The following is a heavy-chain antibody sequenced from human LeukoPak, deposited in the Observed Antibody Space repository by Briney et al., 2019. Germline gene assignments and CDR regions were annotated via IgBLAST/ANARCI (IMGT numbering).Heavy chain of an antibody. CDR1: GFTFSTYV. CDR2: ISGSGGNT. J-gene: IGHJ4*02. Sequence: PGGSLRLSCAASGFTFSTYVVNWVRQAPGKGLEWVSAISGSGGNTYYADTVSGRFTISRDNSKNTLYLQMNSLRAEDTAVYYCAKNALGEGDYWGQGTLVTVSS. D-gene: IGHD3-10*01. CDR3: AKNALGEGDY. V-gene: IGHV3-23*01.